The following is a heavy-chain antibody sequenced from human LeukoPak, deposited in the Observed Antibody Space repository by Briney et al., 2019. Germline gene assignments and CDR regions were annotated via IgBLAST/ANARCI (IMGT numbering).Heavy chain of an antibody. J-gene: IGHJ4*02. Sequence: GGSLRLSCAASGFTFSSYSMNWVRQAPGKGLEWVSSISSSSSYIYYADSVKGRFTISRDNAKNSLYLQMNSLRAEDTAVYYCAKELRARIQLWPEAFDYWGQGTLVTVSS. CDR3: AKELRARIQLWPEAFDY. CDR1: GFTFSSYS. CDR2: ISSSSSYI. D-gene: IGHD5-18*01. V-gene: IGHV3-21*04.